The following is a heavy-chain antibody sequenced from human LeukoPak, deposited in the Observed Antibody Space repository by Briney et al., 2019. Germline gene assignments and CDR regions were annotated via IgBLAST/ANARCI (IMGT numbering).Heavy chain of an antibody. D-gene: IGHD3-10*01. CDR2: IYYSGST. V-gene: IGHV4-30-4*08. J-gene: IGHJ5*02. CDR3: ARDRLLWFGTPDP. CDR1: GGSISSGDYY. Sequence: PSETLSLTCTVSGGSISSGDYYWSWIRQPPGKGLEWIGYIYYSGSTYYNPSLKSRVTISVDMSKNQFSLKLGSVTAADTAVYYCARDRLLWFGTPDPWGQGTLVTVSS.